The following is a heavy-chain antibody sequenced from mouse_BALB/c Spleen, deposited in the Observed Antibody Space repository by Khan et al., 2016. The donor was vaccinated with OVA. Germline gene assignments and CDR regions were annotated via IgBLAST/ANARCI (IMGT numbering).Heavy chain of an antibody. Sequence: EVQLVETGPSLVKPSQTLSLTCSVTGDSITSGYWSWIRKFPGNKLEYMGYMIYTGYTDYNPSLNSRIAITRHTSKNQYYLQLKSVTAEDTATYYCARSTYRYAFAYWGQGTLVTVSA. CDR3: ARSTYRYAFAY. J-gene: IGHJ3*01. D-gene: IGHD2-14*01. CDR1: GDSITSGY. CDR2: MIYTGYT. V-gene: IGHV3-8*02.